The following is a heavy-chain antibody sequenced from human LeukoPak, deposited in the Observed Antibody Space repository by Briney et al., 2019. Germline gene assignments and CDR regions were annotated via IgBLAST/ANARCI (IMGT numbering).Heavy chain of an antibody. CDR1: GDSISSGGYY. V-gene: IGHV4-30-2*01. CDR3: ARAGWGSGTTRFFDY. Sequence: SETLSLTCTVSGDSISSGGYYYSWIRQPPGKGLEWIGYIYHSGSTYYNPSLKSRVTISVDRSKNQFSLKLSSVTAADTAVYYCARAGWGSGTTRFFDYWGQGTLVTVSS. J-gene: IGHJ4*02. D-gene: IGHD1-7*01. CDR2: IYHSGST.